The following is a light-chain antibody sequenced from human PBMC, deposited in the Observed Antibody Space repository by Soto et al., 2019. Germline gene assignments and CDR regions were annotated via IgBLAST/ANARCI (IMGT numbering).Light chain of an antibody. CDR2: EVN. CDR1: SSDVGGYNY. V-gene: IGLV2-14*01. J-gene: IGLJ1*01. Sequence: QSALIQPASVSASPGQSITISCTGTSSDVGGYNYVSWYQQHPGKAPKLIIYEVNNRPSGVSNRFSGSKSGNTASLTISGLQPEDEADYYCTSYTSRNTYFFGSGTKVTVL. CDR3: TSYTSRNTYF.